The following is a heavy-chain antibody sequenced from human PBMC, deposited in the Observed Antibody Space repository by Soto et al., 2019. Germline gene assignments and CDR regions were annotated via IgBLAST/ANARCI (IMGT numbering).Heavy chain of an antibody. CDR1: GFTFSSYA. J-gene: IGHJ6*02. D-gene: IGHD3-3*01. CDR2: ISGSGGST. CDR3: AKEDLIHYDFWSGYPMGGMDV. Sequence: PGGSLRLSCAASGFTFSSYAMSWVRQAPGKGLEWVSAISGSGGSTYYADSVKGRFTISRDNSKNTLYLQMNSLRAEDTAVYYCAKEDLIHYDFWSGYPMGGMDVWGQGTTVTVSS. V-gene: IGHV3-23*01.